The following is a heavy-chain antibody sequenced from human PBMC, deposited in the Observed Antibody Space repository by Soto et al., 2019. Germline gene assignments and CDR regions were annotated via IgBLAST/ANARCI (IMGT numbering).Heavy chain of an antibody. CDR3: ARGRYDISTGYYKGYSYYYMXV. CDR2: INHSGST. V-gene: IGHV4-34*01. J-gene: IGHJ6*03. D-gene: IGHD3-9*01. CDR1: GGSFSGYY. Sequence: SETLSLTCAVYGGSFSGYYWSWIRQPPGKGLEWIGEINHSGSTNYNPSLKSRVTISVDTSKNQFSLKLSSVTAADTAVYYCARGRYDISTGYYKGYSYYYMXVWGKGTTVTV.